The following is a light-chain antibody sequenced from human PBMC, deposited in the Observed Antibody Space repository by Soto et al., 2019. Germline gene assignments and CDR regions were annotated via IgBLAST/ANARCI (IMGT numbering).Light chain of an antibody. CDR1: QSISSW. J-gene: IGKJ5*01. V-gene: IGKV1-5*03. CDR3: QQLYSSPIT. CDR2: KAS. Sequence: DIQMTQSPSTLSASVGDRVTITCRASQSISSWLAWYQQKPGKAPKLLIYKASSLESGVPSRFSGSGSGTDFTLTISSLQPEDFATYFCQQLYSSPITFGHGTRLEI.